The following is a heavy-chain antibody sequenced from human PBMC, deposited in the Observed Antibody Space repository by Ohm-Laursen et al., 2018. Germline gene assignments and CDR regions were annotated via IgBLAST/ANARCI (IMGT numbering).Heavy chain of an antibody. V-gene: IGHV4-34*01. CDR1: GGSFSGYY. J-gene: IGHJ4*02. CDR3: VRGVYYRPVDY. Sequence: TLSLTCAVYGGSFSGYYWSWIRQPPGKGLEWIGEIHHSGGPNYNPSLKSRVTISGDTSKNQFSLKLSSVTAADTAVYYCVRGVYYRPVDYWGQGILVTISS. CDR2: IHHSGGP. D-gene: IGHD3-22*01.